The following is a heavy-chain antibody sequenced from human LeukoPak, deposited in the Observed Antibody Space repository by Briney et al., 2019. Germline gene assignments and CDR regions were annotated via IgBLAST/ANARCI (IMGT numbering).Heavy chain of an antibody. CDR2: ISGSGSNT. CDR1: DFTFTSYA. CDR3: AKSDWYKRGEPDYFDY. D-gene: IGHD6-19*01. V-gene: IGHV3-23*01. Sequence: GSLRLSCAASDFTFTSYAMSWVRQAPGKGLEWVATISGSGSNTYYANSVKGRYSISRDNSKNTVYLQMNSLRAEDTAMYYCAKSDWYKRGEPDYFDYWGQGSLVTVSS. J-gene: IGHJ4*02.